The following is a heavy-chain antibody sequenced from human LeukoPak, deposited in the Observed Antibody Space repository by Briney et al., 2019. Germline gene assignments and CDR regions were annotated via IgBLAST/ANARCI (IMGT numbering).Heavy chain of an antibody. D-gene: IGHD5-12*01. V-gene: IGHV1-2*02. CDR3: ARDHRRGSTGYDMPAD. CDR2: LNPRSGAT. J-gene: IGHJ4*02. CDR1: GYTFVDYY. Sequence: TSVKVSCKASGYTFVDYYLYWVRQAPGQGLEWMGWLNPRSGATNYAQKFQARVTMTRDTSINTAYMELSRLRSDDTAVYYCARDHRRGSTGYDMPADWGQGTLVTVSS.